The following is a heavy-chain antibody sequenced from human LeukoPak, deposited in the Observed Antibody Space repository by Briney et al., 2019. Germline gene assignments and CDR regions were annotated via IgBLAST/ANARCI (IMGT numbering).Heavy chain of an antibody. CDR3: AKVKGSSWYRVFDY. Sequence: GGSLRLSCAASGFTFTNYAMSWVRQTPGKGLEWVSATVGSGPDTYHADSVKGRFTISRDNSKNTLYLQMNSLRAEDTAVYYCAKVKGSSWYRVFDYWGQGTLVTVSS. J-gene: IGHJ4*02. CDR2: TVGSGPDT. CDR1: GFTFTNYA. V-gene: IGHV3-23*01. D-gene: IGHD6-13*01.